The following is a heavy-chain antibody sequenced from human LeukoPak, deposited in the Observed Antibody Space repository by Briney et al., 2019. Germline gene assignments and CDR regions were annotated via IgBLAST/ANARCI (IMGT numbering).Heavy chain of an antibody. CDR3: ARDLTTVTKGFDI. Sequence: SETLSLTCTVSGGSISSHYWTWIRQPPGKGLEWIGCIYYSGNTNYNPSLKSRVTISVDTSKNQFSLKLSSVTAADTAVYYCARDLTTVTKGFDIWGQGTMVTVSS. CDR1: GGSISSHY. D-gene: IGHD4-17*01. J-gene: IGHJ3*02. V-gene: IGHV4-59*11. CDR2: IYYSGNT.